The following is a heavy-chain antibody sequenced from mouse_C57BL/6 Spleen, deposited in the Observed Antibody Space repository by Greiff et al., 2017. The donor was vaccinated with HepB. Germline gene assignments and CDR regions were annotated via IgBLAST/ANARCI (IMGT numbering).Heavy chain of an antibody. V-gene: IGHV5-17*01. J-gene: IGHJ2*01. CDR2: ISSGSSTI. Sequence: DVHLVESGGGLVKPGGSLKLSCAASGFTFSDYGMHWVRQAPEKGLEWVAYISSGSSTIYYADTVKGRFTISRDNAKNTLFLQMTSLRSEDTAMYYCARVGYYFYYFDYWGQGTTLTVSS. D-gene: IGHD2-3*01. CDR3: ARVGYYFYYFDY. CDR1: GFTFSDYG.